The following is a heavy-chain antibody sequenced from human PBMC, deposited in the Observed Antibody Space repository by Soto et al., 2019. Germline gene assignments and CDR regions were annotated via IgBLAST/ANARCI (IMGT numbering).Heavy chain of an antibody. Sequence: SETLSLTCTVSGGSSGSYYWSWIRQPPGKGLEWIGYINDSGSTNYNPSLKSRVTISVDTSKIQFSLKLNSVTAADTAVYYCSNWSGYYYGMLVWGQGTTATVSS. D-gene: IGHD3-3*01. V-gene: IGHV4-59*01. CDR2: INDSGST. CDR1: GGSSGSYY. CDR3: SNWSGYYYGMLV. J-gene: IGHJ6*02.